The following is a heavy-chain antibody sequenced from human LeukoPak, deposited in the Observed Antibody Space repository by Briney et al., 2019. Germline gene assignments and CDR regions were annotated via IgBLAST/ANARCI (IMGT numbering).Heavy chain of an antibody. CDR1: GFTFSTFA. CDR3: ATDRGFASFDY. J-gene: IGHJ4*02. V-gene: IGHV3-7*01. Sequence: GGSLRLSCAASGFTFSTFAMIWVRQPPGKGLEWVASIKPDGSQKDYVDSVKGRFTISRDNGKNSLYLQLNSLRAEDTAVYYCATDRGFASFDYWGQGTLVTVSS. CDR2: IKPDGSQK. D-gene: IGHD3-3*01.